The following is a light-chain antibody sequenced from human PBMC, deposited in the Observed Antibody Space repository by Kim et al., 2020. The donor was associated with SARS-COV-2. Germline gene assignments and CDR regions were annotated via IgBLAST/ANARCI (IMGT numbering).Light chain of an antibody. V-gene: IGLV3-19*01. CDR3: NSRDSRGNHLV. CDR1: SLRSYY. J-gene: IGLJ3*02. Sequence: SSELTQDPAVSVALGPTVRITCQGDSLRSYYARWYQQKPGQAPVLVIYGKNNRPSGIPDRFSGSSSGNTASLTITGAQAEDEADYYCNSRDSRGNHLVFGGGTQLTVL. CDR2: GKN.